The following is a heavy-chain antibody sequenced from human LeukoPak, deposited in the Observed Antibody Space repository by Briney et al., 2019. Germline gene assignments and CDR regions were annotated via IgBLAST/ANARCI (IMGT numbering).Heavy chain of an antibody. CDR1: GGTFSSYA. D-gene: IGHD6-13*01. CDR2: IIPIFGTA. CDR3: ARDLGSWYLGGY. Sequence: SVTVSCKASGGTFSSYAISWVRQAPGQGLEWMGGIIPIFGTANYAQKFQGRVTITADESTSTAYMELSSLRSEDTAVYYCARDLGSWYLGGYWGQGTLVTVSS. J-gene: IGHJ4*02. V-gene: IGHV1-69*01.